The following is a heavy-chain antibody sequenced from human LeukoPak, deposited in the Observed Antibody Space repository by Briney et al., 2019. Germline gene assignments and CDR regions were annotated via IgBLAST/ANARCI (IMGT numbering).Heavy chain of an antibody. CDR1: GGSISSYY. V-gene: IGHV4-59*01. Sequence: SENLSLTCTVSGGSISSYYWSWIRQPPGKGLEWIGYIYYSGSTNYNPSLKSRVTISVDTSKNQFSLKLSSVTAADTAVYYCARAPDNYYGSGSYYFDYWGQGTLVTVSS. CDR2: IYYSGST. D-gene: IGHD3-10*01. J-gene: IGHJ4*02. CDR3: ARAPDNYYGSGSYYFDY.